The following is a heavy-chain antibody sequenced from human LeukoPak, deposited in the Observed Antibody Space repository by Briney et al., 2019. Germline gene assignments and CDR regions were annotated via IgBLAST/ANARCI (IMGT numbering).Heavy chain of an antibody. Sequence: SETLSLTCTVSGYSISSGYDWGWIRQAPGKRLEWLGSISQSGSTYDNPSLKSRVTLSVDTSKNQVSLKLSSVTAADTAMYYCARETYSYGSVTYMMFDLWGQGTLVTVSS. J-gene: IGHJ5*02. V-gene: IGHV4-38-2*02. CDR1: GYSISSGYD. CDR2: ISQSGST. CDR3: ARETYSYGSVTYMMFDL. D-gene: IGHD3-10*01.